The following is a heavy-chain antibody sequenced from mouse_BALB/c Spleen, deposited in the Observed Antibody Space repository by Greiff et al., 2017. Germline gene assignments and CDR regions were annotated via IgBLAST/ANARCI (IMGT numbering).Heavy chain of an antibody. D-gene: IGHD1-1*01. CDR2: IYPGDGDT. V-gene: IGHV1-80*01. CDR3: ARKGYGSFFAY. Sequence: QVQLQQSGAELVRPGSSVKISCKASGYAFSSYWMNWVKQRPGQGLEWIGQIYPGDGDTNYNGKFKGKATLTADKSSSTAYMQLSSLTSEDSAVYFCARKGYGSFFAYWGQGTLVTVSA. CDR1: GYAFSSYW. J-gene: IGHJ3*01.